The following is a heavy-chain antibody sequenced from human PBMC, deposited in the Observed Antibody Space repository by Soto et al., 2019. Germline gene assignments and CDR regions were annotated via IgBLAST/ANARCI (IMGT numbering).Heavy chain of an antibody. J-gene: IGHJ4*02. Sequence: GGSLRLSCAASGFTFSSYSMNWVRQAPGKGLEWVSSISSSSSYIYYADSVKGRFTISRDNAKNSLYLQMNSLRAEDTAVYYCASTPYSGSYYRPPDYWGQGTLVTVSS. CDR1: GFTFSSYS. CDR2: ISSSSSYI. D-gene: IGHD1-26*01. CDR3: ASTPYSGSYYRPPDY. V-gene: IGHV3-21*01.